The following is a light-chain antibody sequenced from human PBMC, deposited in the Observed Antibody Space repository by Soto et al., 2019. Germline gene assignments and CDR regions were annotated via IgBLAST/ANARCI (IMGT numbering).Light chain of an antibody. CDR3: VESLQTLT. V-gene: IGKV2-28*01. J-gene: IGKJ2*01. CDR1: QSLLNSDGYNC. Sequence: DIVMTQSPLSLPFTPGEAASISCRSSQSLLNSDGYNCLEWYLQRPVHSPQLLISLGSNRDSSVPARMSGSGSCTNFTLNISRVGVADVGVDYYVESLQTLTFGQGTKLESK. CDR2: LGS.